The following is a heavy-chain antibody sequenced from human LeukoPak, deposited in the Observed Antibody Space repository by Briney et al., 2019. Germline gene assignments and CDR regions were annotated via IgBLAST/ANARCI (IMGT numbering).Heavy chain of an antibody. Sequence: SETLSLTCTVSGGSISDFSWSWIRQPPGKGLEWIGNIYYSGSTYYNPSLKSRVTISIDTSKNQFSLKLSSVTAADTAVYYCARDSGSYLWEAWFDPWGQGTLVTVSS. D-gene: IGHD1-26*01. CDR2: IYYSGST. V-gene: IGHV4-59*01. CDR1: GGSISDFS. CDR3: ARDSGSYLWEAWFDP. J-gene: IGHJ5*02.